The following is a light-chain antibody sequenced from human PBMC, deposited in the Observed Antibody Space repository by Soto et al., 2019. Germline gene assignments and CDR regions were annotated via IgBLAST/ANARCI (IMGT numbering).Light chain of an antibody. CDR2: LGS. CDR3: MQALQMPPT. V-gene: IGKV2-28*01. Sequence: DIVMTQSPLSLPVTPGEPASISCRSSQSLLHSNGYNFLDWYLQKPGQSPQLLIYLGSNRASGVPDRFSGSGSGTDFTLTISRVEAEDVGVYYCMQALQMPPTFGLGTRVEIK. J-gene: IGKJ1*01. CDR1: QSLLHSNGYNF.